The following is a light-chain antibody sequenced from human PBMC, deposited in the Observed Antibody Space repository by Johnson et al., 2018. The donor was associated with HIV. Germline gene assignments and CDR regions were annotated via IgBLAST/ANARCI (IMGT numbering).Light chain of an antibody. CDR2: ENN. CDR1: SSNIGNNY. CDR3: GTWDSGLSAHYV. Sequence: QSVLTQPPSVSAAPGQKVTISCSGSSSNIGNNYVSWYQQLPGTAPKLLIYENNKRPSGIPDRFSDSKSGTSATLGITGLQTGDGADYYCGTWDSGLSAHYVFGTGTRVTVL. J-gene: IGLJ1*01. V-gene: IGLV1-51*02.